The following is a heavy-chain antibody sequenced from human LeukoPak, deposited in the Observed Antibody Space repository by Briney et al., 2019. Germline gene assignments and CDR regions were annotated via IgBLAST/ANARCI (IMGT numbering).Heavy chain of an antibody. CDR1: GGSISSSSYY. J-gene: IGHJ3*02. CDR2: IYYSGST. CDR3: ARHLGVTRRPDSSGYYYVPDAFDI. D-gene: IGHD3-22*01. V-gene: IGHV4-39*01. Sequence: SETLSLTCTVSGGSISSSSYYWGWIRQPPGKGLEWIGSIYYSGSTYYNPSLKSRVTISVDTSKNQFPLKLSSVTAADTAVYYCARHLGVTRRPDSSGYYYVPDAFDIWGQGTMVTVSS.